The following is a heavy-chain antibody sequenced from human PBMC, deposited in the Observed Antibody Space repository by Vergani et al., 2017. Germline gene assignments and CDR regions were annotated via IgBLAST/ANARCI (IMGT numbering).Heavy chain of an antibody. Sequence: EVQLLESGGGFVQPGGSLRLSCAASGFTFSSYAMSWVRQAPGKGLEWVSAISGSCGSTYYADSVKGRFTISRDNSKNTLYLQMNSLRAEDTAVYYCAKVRGGYNSLIDWGQGTLVTVSS. D-gene: IGHD5-24*01. J-gene: IGHJ4*02. CDR3: AKVRGGYNSLID. CDR2: ISGSCGST. V-gene: IGHV3-23*01. CDR1: GFTFSSYA.